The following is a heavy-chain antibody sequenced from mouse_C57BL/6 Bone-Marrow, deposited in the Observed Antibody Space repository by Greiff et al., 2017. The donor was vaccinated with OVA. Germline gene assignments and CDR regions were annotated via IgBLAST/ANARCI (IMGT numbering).Heavy chain of an antibody. J-gene: IGHJ1*03. CDR3: ARDNWDWYFDV. CDR2: SSNKANDYTT. Sequence: EVKVVESGGGLVQSGRSLRLSCATSGFTFSDFYMEWVRQAPGKGLEWIAASSNKANDYTTEYSASVKGRFIVSRDTSQSILYLQLSALRAEDTAVYYCARDNWDWYFDVWGTGTTVTVSS. D-gene: IGHD4-1*01. CDR1: GFTFSDFY. V-gene: IGHV7-1*01.